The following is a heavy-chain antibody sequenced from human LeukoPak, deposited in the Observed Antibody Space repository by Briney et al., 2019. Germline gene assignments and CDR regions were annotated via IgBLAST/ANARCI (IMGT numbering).Heavy chain of an antibody. CDR3: RYAEYCSGGSCYSFDY. CDR1: GYTFTGYY. V-gene: IGHV1-2*06. J-gene: IGHJ4*02. CDR2: INPNSGGT. Sequence: ASVKVSRKASGYTFTGYYMHWVRQAPGQGLEWMGRINPNSGGTNYAQKFQGRVTMTRDTSISTAYMELSRLRSDDTAVYYCRYAEYCSGGSCYSFDYWGQGTLVTVSS. D-gene: IGHD2-15*01.